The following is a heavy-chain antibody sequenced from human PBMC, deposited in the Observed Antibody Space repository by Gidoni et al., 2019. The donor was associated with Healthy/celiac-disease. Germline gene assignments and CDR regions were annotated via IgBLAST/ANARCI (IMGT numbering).Heavy chain of an antibody. V-gene: IGHV3-9*01. J-gene: IGHJ3*02. CDR3: AKDREYPLNVVVPAAGRAFDI. D-gene: IGHD2-2*01. CDR2: ISWNSVSI. CDR1: GFTFDDYA. Sequence: EVQLVESGGGLVQPGRSLRLSCAASGFTFDDYAMHWVRQAPGKGLEWVSGISWNSVSIGYADSVKGRFTISRDNAKNSLYLQMNSLRAEDTALYYCAKDREYPLNVVVPAAGRAFDIWGQGTMVTVSS.